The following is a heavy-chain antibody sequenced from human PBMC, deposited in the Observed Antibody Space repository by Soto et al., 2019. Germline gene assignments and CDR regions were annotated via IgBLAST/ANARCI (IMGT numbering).Heavy chain of an antibody. Sequence: EVHLLESGGGLVQPGGSLRLSCTASGFIFSSYAMTWVRQAPGRGLEGVSGITSSGGRTYYADSVKGRFTISRDNSKSTLYLQMNSLRAEDTAVYYCAKDTRYADYVRWFDSWGQGTLVTVSS. CDR3: AKDTRYADYVRWFDS. CDR1: GFIFSSYA. CDR2: ITSSGGRT. D-gene: IGHD4-17*01. J-gene: IGHJ5*01. V-gene: IGHV3-23*01.